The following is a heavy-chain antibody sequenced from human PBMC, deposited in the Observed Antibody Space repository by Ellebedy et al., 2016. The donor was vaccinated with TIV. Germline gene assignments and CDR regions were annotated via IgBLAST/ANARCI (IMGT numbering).Heavy chain of an antibody. J-gene: IGHJ4*02. Sequence: SETLSLTXTVSGGSINTGGSYWSWVRHHPGRGLEWIGYISDSGRTSYNPSLKSRVTISVETSKKQFSLNLGSVTAADSAVYYCARFIGNGDYFDYWGQGTLVTVSS. V-gene: IGHV4-31*03. CDR3: ARFIGNGDYFDY. CDR1: GGSINTGGSY. D-gene: IGHD4-23*01. CDR2: ISDSGRT.